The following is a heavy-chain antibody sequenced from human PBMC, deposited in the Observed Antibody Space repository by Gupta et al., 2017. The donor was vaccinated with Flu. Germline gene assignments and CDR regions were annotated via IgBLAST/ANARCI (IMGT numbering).Heavy chain of an antibody. CDR1: TAW. Sequence: TAWMSLVRQARGKGLEWVGRIRSFFDGGTVDYAAPVMGRFTISRDESRLFLRMTGLTAEDTAVYYCATDKTFYGSAPYFDNWGQGTLVTVSS. D-gene: IGHD4-17*01. J-gene: IGHJ4*02. V-gene: IGHV3-15*01. CDR3: ATDKTFYGSAPYFDN. CDR2: IRSFFDGGTV.